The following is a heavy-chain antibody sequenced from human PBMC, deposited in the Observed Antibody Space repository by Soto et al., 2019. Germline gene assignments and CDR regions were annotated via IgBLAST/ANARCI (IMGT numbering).Heavy chain of an antibody. CDR1: GGSISSGGYY. V-gene: IGHV4-39*07. D-gene: IGHD1-26*01. Sequence: PSETLSLTCTVSGGSISSGGYYWGWIRQHPGKGLEWIGSIYYSGSTHYSPSLKSRVTISVDTSKNYFSLNLTSVTAADTAVYYCARVYSGSHYIDYFNYWGQGALVTVSS. CDR3: ARVYSGSHYIDYFNY. J-gene: IGHJ4*02. CDR2: IYYSGST.